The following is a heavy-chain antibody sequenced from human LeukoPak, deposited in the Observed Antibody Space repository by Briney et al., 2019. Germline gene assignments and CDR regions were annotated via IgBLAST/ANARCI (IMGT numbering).Heavy chain of an antibody. J-gene: IGHJ4*02. D-gene: IGHD5-18*01. CDR1: GGTFSSYA. CDR2: IIPIFGTA. V-gene: IGHV1-69*13. Sequence: SVTVSFKASGGTFSSYAISWVRQAPGQGLEWMGGIIPIFGTANYAQKFQGRVTITADESTSTAYMELSSLRSEDTAVYYCAAVLDTAMVNFDYWGQGTLVTVSS. CDR3: AAVLDTAMVNFDY.